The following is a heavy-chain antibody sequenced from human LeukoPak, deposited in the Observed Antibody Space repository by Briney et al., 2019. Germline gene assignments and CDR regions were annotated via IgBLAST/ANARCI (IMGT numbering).Heavy chain of an antibody. J-gene: IGHJ5*02. Sequence: SVKVSCKASGGTFSSYAISWVRQAPGQGLERMGGIIPIFGTANYAQKFQGRVTITADESTSTAYMELSSLRSEDTAVYYCAREEVGATIYWFDPWGQGTLVTVSS. D-gene: IGHD1-26*01. V-gene: IGHV1-69*13. CDR3: AREEVGATIYWFDP. CDR2: IIPIFGTA. CDR1: GGTFSSYA.